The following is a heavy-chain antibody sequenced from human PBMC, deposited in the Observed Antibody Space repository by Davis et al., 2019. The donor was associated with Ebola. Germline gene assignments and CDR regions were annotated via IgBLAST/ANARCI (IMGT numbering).Heavy chain of an antibody. D-gene: IGHD3-9*01. Sequence: PGGSLRLSCAASGFTFSSYWMHWVRQAPGKGLGWVSRINSDGSSTSYADSVKGRFTISRDNAKNTLYLQMNSLRAEDTAVYYCARDGYFDWLLSGYFDYWGQGTLVTVSS. CDR2: INSDGSST. V-gene: IGHV3-74*01. CDR3: ARDGYFDWLLSGYFDY. J-gene: IGHJ4*02. CDR1: GFTFSSYW.